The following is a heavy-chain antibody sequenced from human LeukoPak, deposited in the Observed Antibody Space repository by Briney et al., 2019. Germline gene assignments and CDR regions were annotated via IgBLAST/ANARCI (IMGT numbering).Heavy chain of an antibody. D-gene: IGHD1/OR15-1a*01. Sequence: GGSLRLSCAASGFTFSSYAMHWVRQAPGKGLEGVANIKSDGSGISYVDSVKGRFIISRDNARNSLYLQMNSLRVEDTAVYFCAGGNSMDVWGKGTAVTVSS. J-gene: IGHJ6*04. CDR2: IKSDGSGI. CDR3: AGGNSMDV. V-gene: IGHV3-7*03. CDR1: GFTFSSYA.